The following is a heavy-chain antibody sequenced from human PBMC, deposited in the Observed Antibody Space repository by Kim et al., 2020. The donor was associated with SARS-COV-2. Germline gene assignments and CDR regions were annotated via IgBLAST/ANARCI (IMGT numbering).Heavy chain of an antibody. CDR2: ILYTGST. Sequence: SETLSLTCTVSGDSISGSRDFWGWIRQPPGKGLDWIGTILYTGSTYYTPSFKSRVTISVDTSKNQFSLKLTSVTAADTAVYYCARHKRPQALGPDYWGQGILVTVSS. J-gene: IGHJ4*02. CDR3: ARHKRPQALGPDY. V-gene: IGHV4-39*01. CDR1: GDSISGSRDF.